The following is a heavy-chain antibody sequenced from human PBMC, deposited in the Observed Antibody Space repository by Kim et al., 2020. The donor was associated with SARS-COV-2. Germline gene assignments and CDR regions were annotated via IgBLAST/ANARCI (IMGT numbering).Heavy chain of an antibody. CDR1: GYTFSDSP. D-gene: IGHD6-19*01. J-gene: IGHJ4*02. Sequence: ASVKVSCKASGYTFSDSPMHWVRQAPGQGLQWMGIINPSGGRPTYAQIFQGRVTMTGDTSTSTVYMELDRLTSEDTAVYYCVRGPVAGAVAPRLDFAYWGQGTLVSVSS. CDR3: VRGPVAGAVAPRLDFAY. V-gene: IGHV1-46*01. CDR2: INPSGGRP.